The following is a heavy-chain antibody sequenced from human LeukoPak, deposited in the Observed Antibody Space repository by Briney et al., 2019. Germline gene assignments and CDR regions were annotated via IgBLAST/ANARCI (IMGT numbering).Heavy chain of an antibody. CDR1: GFTFSSYS. Sequence: PGGSLRLSCAASGFTFSSYSMNWVRQAPGKGLEWVSYISSSNSTIYYADSVKGRFTISRDNAKNSLYLQMNSLRAEDTAVYYCARDSGIWYFDLWGRGTLVTVSS. CDR2: ISSSNSTI. J-gene: IGHJ2*01. CDR3: ARDSGIWYFDL. D-gene: IGHD1-14*01. V-gene: IGHV3-48*01.